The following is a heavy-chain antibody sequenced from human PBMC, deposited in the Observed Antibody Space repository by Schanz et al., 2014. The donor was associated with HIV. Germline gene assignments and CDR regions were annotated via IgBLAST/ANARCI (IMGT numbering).Heavy chain of an antibody. CDR3: ARRRGWGSYRYFPYGLDV. CDR2: MNPNRGNA. D-gene: IGHD3-16*02. J-gene: IGHJ6*02. CDR1: GYTFTIYD. Sequence: QVQLVQSGAEVKKPGASVKVSCKASGYTFTIYDINWVRQAPGQGLEWMGWMNPNRGNAGFAQNFQGRVTLTRDTSITTAYMELTSLRPEDTAVYYCARRRGWGSYRYFPYGLDVWGQGTTVTVSS. V-gene: IGHV1-8*01.